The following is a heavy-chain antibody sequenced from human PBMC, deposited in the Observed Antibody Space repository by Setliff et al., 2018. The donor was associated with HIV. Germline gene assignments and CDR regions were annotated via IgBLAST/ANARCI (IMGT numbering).Heavy chain of an antibody. CDR2: IDPVDSQT. CDR1: GYNFLNYW. Sequence: PGESLKISCQGSGYNFLNYWISWVRQVPGKGLEWMGRIDPVDSQTTYTPSFQGHVAFSVDKSISTAYLQWRSLKASDTAMYYCARSDSANWYVDYWGQGTLVTVSS. J-gene: IGHJ4*02. CDR3: ARSDSANWYVDY. V-gene: IGHV5-10-1*01. D-gene: IGHD1-1*01.